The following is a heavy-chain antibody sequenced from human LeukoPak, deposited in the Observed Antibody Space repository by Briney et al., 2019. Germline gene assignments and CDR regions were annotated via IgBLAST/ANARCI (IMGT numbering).Heavy chain of an antibody. CDR2: INPNSGGT. CDR3: ARTRGGSVDY. Sequence: ASVKVSCKASGYSFTGYYMHWVRQAPGQGLEWMGQINPNSGGTNYAQKFQCRVTMTRDTSISTAYMELSRLRSDDTAVYYCARTRGGSVDYWGQGTLVTVSS. D-gene: IGHD3-16*01. V-gene: IGHV1-2*06. CDR1: GYSFTGYY. J-gene: IGHJ4*02.